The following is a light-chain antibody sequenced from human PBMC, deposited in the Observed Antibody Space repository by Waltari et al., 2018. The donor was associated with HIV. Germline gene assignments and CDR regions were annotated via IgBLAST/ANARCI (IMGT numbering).Light chain of an antibody. V-gene: IGKV1D-8*01. CDR2: GAS. CDR3: QQYSLFPFT. J-gene: IGKJ2*01. CDR1: EGVSNF. Sequence: ISLTQSPSFSASVGDRVTINCRMSEGVSNFVAWYQLKPGTAPKLLIYGASVLQSGVPSRFNGSGSGTEFALTIGCLQSDDFATYYCQQYSLFPFTFGQGT.